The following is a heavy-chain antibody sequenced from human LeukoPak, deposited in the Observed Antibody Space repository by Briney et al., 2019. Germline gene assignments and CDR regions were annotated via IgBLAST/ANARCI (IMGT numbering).Heavy chain of an antibody. CDR1: GYFISSGYF. J-gene: IGHJ4*02. Sequence: SETLSLTCTVSGYFISSGYFWGWVRQPPGKGLEWIGSIYHSGTTYYTPSLKSRVTISVDTSKNQFSLRLSSVTAADTAVYYCARDLDYWGQGILVIVSS. V-gene: IGHV4-38-2*02. CDR3: ARDLDY. CDR2: IYHSGTT.